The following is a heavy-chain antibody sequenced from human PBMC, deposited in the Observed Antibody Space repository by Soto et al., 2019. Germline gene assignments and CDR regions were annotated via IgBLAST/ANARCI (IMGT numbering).Heavy chain of an antibody. CDR1: GYTFTSYG. D-gene: IGHD5-12*01. J-gene: IGHJ4*02. CDR2: ISAYNGNT. CDR3: ARVQRGNDFAY. V-gene: IGHV1-18*01. Sequence: QVQLVQSGAEVKKPGASVKVSCKASGYTFTSYGINWVRQAPGQGLEWMGWISAYNGNTHYAQKLQGRVTMATDTSTSAAYMELMSLRSADTSVDYCARVQRGNDFAYWGQGTLVSVAS.